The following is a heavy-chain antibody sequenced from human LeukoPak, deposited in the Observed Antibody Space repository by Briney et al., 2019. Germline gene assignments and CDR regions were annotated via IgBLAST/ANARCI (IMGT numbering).Heavy chain of an antibody. CDR3: AFSMAAFYYYYYYMDV. J-gene: IGHJ6*03. CDR2: IIPIFGTA. D-gene: IGHD6-6*01. CDR1: GGTFSSYA. V-gene: IGHV1-69*05. Sequence: ASVKVSCKASGGTFSSYAISWVRQAPGQGLEWMGGIIPIFGTANYAQEFQGRVTITTDESTSTAYMELSSLRSEDTAVYYCAFSMAAFYYYYYYMDVWGKGTTVTVSS.